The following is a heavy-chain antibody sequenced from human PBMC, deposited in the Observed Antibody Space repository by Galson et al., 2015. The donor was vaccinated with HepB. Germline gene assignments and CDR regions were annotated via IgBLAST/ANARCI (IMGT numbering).Heavy chain of an antibody. CDR3: VKAPTPSPQWLYEY. CDR2: ISSNGIST. Sequence: SLRLSCAVSGFTFSSYAMHWVRQAPGKRLEYVSVISSNGISTYYADSVKGRFTISRDNSKNTLYLQMTSLRPEDTAVYYYVKAPTPSPQWLYEYWGQGTLVIVSS. V-gene: IGHV3-64D*06. J-gene: IGHJ4*02. CDR1: GFTFSSYA. D-gene: IGHD6-19*01.